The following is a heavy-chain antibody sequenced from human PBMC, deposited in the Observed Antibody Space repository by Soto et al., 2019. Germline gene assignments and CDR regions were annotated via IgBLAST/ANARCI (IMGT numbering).Heavy chain of an antibody. V-gene: IGHV1-2*02. CDR2: MNPKSGGA. J-gene: IGHJ3*02. CDR3: TTETLEKRDGLYDAFDI. CDR1: GYTFTDYY. Sequence: ASVKVSCKTSGYTFTDYYTHWVRQAPGQGLEWMGWMNPKSGGAYFAQKFQGRVTLTRDTSIGTAYIEVNSLTSDDTAVYFCTTETLEKRDGLYDAFDIWGQGTTVTVSS.